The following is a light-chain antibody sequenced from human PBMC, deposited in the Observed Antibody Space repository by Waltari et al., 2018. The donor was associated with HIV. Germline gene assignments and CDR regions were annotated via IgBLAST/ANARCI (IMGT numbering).Light chain of an antibody. J-gene: IGLJ3*02. CDR3: QSYDSSLSGSV. Sequence: QSVLTQPPSVSGAPGQRVTIPCTGSSSNIGAGYDVHWYQQLPGTAPKLLIYGNNNRPSGVPDRFSGSKSGTSASLAITGIQAEDEADYYCQSYDSSLSGSVFGGGTKLTVL. V-gene: IGLV1-40*01. CDR2: GNN. CDR1: SSNIGAGYD.